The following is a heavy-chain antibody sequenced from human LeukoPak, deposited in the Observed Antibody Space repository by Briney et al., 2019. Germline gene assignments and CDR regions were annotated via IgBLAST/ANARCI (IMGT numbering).Heavy chain of an antibody. Sequence: PGGSLRLSCAASGFTLSDYWMTWVRQAPGKGLEWVANIKLDGSEKYYVDSVKGRFTVSRDNARNSLYLQMNSLRGEDTAVYYCARDRSHQRLMHGIDRWGQGSVVTVSS. D-gene: IGHD6-25*01. V-gene: IGHV3-7*03. CDR1: GFTLSDYW. CDR3: ARDRSHQRLMHGIDR. J-gene: IGHJ5*02. CDR2: IKLDGSEK.